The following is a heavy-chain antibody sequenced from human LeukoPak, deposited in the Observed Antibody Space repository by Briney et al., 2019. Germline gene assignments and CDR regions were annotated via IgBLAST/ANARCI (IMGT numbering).Heavy chain of an antibody. J-gene: IGHJ4*02. D-gene: IGHD6-13*01. CDR1: GGSISNYW. Sequence: SETLSLTCTASGGSISNYWWSWIRQPPGKGLEWIGYVFNSGSTNYNPSLKSRVTISVDTSKKQFSLKLSSVTAADTAVYYCARGYSSSWNYFDYWGQGTLVSVSS. V-gene: IGHV4-59*01. CDR2: VFNSGST. CDR3: ARGYSSSWNYFDY.